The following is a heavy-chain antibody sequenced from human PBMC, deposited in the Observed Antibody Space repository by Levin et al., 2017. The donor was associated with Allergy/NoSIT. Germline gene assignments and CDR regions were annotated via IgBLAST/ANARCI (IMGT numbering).Heavy chain of an antibody. J-gene: IGHJ4*02. CDR2: IYYSGST. Sequence: SSETLSLTCTVSGGSISSYYWSWIRQPPGKGLEWIGYIYYSGSTNYNPSLKSRVTISVDTSKNQFSLKLSSVTAADTAVYYCAREGSNLSGYSSSWYLGGFDYWGQGTLVTVSS. D-gene: IGHD6-13*01. V-gene: IGHV4-59*01. CDR1: GGSISSYY. CDR3: AREGSNLSGYSSSWYLGGFDY.